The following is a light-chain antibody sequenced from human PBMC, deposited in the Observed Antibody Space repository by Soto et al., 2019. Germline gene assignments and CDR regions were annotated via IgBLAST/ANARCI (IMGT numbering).Light chain of an antibody. J-gene: IGKJ1*01. V-gene: IGKV1-17*01. CDR1: QGIRTD. Sequence: DIEMTQSPSSLSASVGDRVTITCGASQGIRTDLGWYQQKPGKAPKRRIYAASTLQSGVPSRFSGSRSGTEFTLTISSLKPDDFKTYYCQQYNSYSWTFGHGTKVDIK. CDR3: QQYNSYSWT. CDR2: AAS.